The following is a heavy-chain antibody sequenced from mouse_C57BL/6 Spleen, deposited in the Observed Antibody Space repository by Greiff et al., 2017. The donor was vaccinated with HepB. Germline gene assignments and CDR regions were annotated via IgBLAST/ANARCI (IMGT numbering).Heavy chain of an antibody. CDR2: INPNNGGT. CDR3: ARSGYYGSSSWYFDV. Sequence: EVQLQQSGPELVKPGASVKIPCKASGYTFTDYNMDWVKQSHGKSLEWIGDINPNNGGTNYNQKFKGKATLTVDKSSSTAYMELRSLTSEDTAVYYCARSGYYGSSSWYFDVWGTGTTVTVSS. D-gene: IGHD1-1*01. CDR1: GYTFTDYN. J-gene: IGHJ1*03. V-gene: IGHV1-18*01.